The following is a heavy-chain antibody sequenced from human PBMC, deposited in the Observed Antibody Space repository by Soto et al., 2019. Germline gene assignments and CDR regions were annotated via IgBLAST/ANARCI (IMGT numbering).Heavy chain of an antibody. Sequence: PGGSLRLSCATSGFTFSDEWMHWVRQALGKGLVWDSRINKDGSYRNYADFVEGRFTISRDDGKSELYLQLDRLRAEDTAVYYCARGGLEPFDYLGQGALVTVSS. J-gene: IGHJ4*02. CDR3: ARGGLEPFDY. CDR2: INKDGSYR. CDR1: GFTFSDEW. D-gene: IGHD1-1*01. V-gene: IGHV3-74*01.